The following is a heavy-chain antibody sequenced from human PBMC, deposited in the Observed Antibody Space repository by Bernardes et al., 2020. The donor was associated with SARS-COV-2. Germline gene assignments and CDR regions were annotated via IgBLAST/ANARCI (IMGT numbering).Heavy chain of an antibody. CDR1: GFTFSNTW. D-gene: IGHD2-21*02. CDR2: VKRKTDGETT. V-gene: IGHV3-15*01. Sequence: GGSLRLSCAASGFTFSNTWMSWVRQAPGKGLEWVGRVKRKTDGETTDYAAPVKGRFTISRDDSKNTLYLQMNSLKTEDTAVYYFITDRGGGTASIDSWGQGTLVTVSS. J-gene: IGHJ4*02. CDR3: ITDRGGGTASIDS.